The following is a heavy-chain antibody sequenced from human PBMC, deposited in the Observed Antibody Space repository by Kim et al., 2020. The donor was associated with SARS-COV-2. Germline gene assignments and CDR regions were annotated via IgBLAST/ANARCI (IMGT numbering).Heavy chain of an antibody. Sequence: SETLSLTCTVSGGSVSSGSYYWSWIRQPPGKGLEWIGYIYYSGSTNYNPSLKSRVTISVDTSKNQFSLKLSSVTAADTAVYYCATYSSSSLAWFDPWGQGTLVTVSS. CDR1: GGSVSSGSYY. D-gene: IGHD6-6*01. CDR2: IYYSGST. J-gene: IGHJ5*02. V-gene: IGHV4-61*01. CDR3: ATYSSSSLAWFDP.